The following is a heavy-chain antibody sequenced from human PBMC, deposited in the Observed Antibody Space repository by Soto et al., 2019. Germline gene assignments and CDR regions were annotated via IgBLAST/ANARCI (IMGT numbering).Heavy chain of an antibody. CDR2: IFSNDEK. CDR1: GFSLSNAGLG. J-gene: IGHJ5*02. CDR3: ASTYSTSWYWFDP. V-gene: IGHV2-26*04. D-gene: IGHD6-13*01. Sequence: QVTVKESGPVLVKPTETLTLTCTVSGFSLSNAGLGVSWIRQPPGKALEWLAHIFSNDEKSYSTSLKSRLTLSKDTSKSQVVLIMPNMDPVDTATYYCASTYSTSWYWFDPWGQGTLVTVSS.